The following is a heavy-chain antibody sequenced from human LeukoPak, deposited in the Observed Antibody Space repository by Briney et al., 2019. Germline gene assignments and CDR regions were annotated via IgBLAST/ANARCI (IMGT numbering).Heavy chain of an antibody. J-gene: IGHJ4*02. D-gene: IGHD6-19*01. Sequence: SETLTLSCTVSGGSISSYYWSRIRQPPGKGLEWIGYIYDSGSTNYNPSLKSRVTISVDTSKNQFSLNLSSVTAADTAVYYCAGGSGWPHFDYWGQGALVTVSS. CDR2: IYDSGST. CDR3: AGGSGWPHFDY. CDR1: GGSISSYY. V-gene: IGHV4-59*01.